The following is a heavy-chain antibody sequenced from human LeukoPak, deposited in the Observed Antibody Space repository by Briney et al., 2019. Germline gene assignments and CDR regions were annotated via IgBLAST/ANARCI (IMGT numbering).Heavy chain of an antibody. CDR2: IYYSGST. CDR1: GGSISSGDYY. Sequence: SQTLSLTCTVSGGSISSGDYYWSWIRQPPGKGLEWIGYIYYSGSTYYNPSLKSRVTISVDTSKNQLSLKLSSVTAADTAVYYCAMYYYDSSGYYYGESYFDYWGQGTLVTVSS. CDR3: AMYYYDSSGYYYGESYFDY. V-gene: IGHV4-30-4*08. J-gene: IGHJ4*02. D-gene: IGHD3-22*01.